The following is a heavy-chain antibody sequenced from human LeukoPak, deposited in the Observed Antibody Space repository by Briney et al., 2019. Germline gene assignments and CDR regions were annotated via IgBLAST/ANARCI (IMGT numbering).Heavy chain of an antibody. CDR2: ISSSGSTI. Sequence: GGSLRLSCAASGFTFSSYEMNWVRQAPGKGLEWVSYISSSGSTIYYADSVEGRFAISRDNAKNSLYLQMNSLRAEDTAVYYCAELGITMIGGVWGKGTTVTISS. J-gene: IGHJ6*04. CDR3: AELGITMIGGV. D-gene: IGHD3-10*02. CDR1: GFTFSSYE. V-gene: IGHV3-48*03.